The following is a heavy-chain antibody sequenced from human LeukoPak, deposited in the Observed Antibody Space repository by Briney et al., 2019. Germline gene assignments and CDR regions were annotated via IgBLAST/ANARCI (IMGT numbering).Heavy chain of an antibody. V-gene: IGHV3-30*03. CDR2: ISYDGSNK. Sequence: GRSLRLSCAASGFTFSSYGMHWVRQAPGKGLEWVAVISYDGSNKYYAESVKGRFTISRDNSKNTLYLQMNSLRAEDTAVYYCARIRDDYNPLDYWGQGTLVTVSS. J-gene: IGHJ4*02. CDR1: GFTFSSYG. D-gene: IGHD5-24*01. CDR3: ARIRDDYNPLDY.